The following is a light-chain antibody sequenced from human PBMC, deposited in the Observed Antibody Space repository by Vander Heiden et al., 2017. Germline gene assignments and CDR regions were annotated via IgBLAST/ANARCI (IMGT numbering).Light chain of an antibody. Sequence: SYVLTQPTSLSVAPGQTARITCEGNNIGSKSVHWYQQKPGQAPVRVVEDDSDRPSGIPERFAGYNSGNTETLTISRVEAGDEGDYYCQAWESYTDQLVFGGGTKLTVL. CDR3: QAWESYTDQLV. CDR1: NIGSKS. V-gene: IGLV3-21*02. J-gene: IGLJ3*02. CDR2: DDS.